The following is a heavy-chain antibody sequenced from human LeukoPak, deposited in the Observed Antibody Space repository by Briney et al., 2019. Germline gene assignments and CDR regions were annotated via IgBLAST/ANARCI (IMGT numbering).Heavy chain of an antibody. CDR1: GGSISSSNW. D-gene: IGHD3-3*01. CDR2: IYHSGST. Sequence: KPSGTLSLTCAVSGGSISSSNWWSWVRQPPGKGLEWIGEIYHSGSTYYNPSLKSRVAISVDTSKNQFSLKLSSVTAADTAVYYCARNLYDFWSGYINWFDPWGQGTLVTVSS. J-gene: IGHJ5*02. CDR3: ARNLYDFWSGYINWFDP. V-gene: IGHV4-4*02.